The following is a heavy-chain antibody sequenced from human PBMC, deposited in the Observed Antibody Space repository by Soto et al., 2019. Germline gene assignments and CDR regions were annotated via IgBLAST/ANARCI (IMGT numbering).Heavy chain of an antibody. CDR1: GFTFSSYG. Sequence: GGSLRLSCAASGFTFSSYGMHWVRQAPGKGLEWVAVISYDGSNKYYADSVKGRFTISRDNSKNTLYLQMNSLRAEDTAVYYCAKVGYCSSTSCYPRQGGGGDYYYYMDVWGKGTTVTVSS. CDR2: ISYDGSNK. V-gene: IGHV3-30*18. CDR3: AKVGYCSSTSCYPRQGGGGDYYYYMDV. D-gene: IGHD2-2*03. J-gene: IGHJ6*03.